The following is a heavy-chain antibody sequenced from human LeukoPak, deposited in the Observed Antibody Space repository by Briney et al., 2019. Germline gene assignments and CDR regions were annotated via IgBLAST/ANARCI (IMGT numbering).Heavy chain of an antibody. CDR3: ARVPIAAAADV. D-gene: IGHD6-13*01. J-gene: IGHJ6*02. CDR2: IYTSGST. V-gene: IGHV4-61*02. Sequence: SQTLSLTCTDPAGSISSGSYYWSWIRQPAGKGLEWIGRIYTSGSTNYNPSLKSRVTISVDTSKNQFSLKLSSVTAADTAVYYCARVPIAAAADVWGQGTTVTVSS. CDR1: AGSISSGSYY.